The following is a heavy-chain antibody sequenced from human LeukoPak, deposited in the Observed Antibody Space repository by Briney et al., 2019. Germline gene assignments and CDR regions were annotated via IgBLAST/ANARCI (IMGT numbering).Heavy chain of an antibody. J-gene: IGHJ4*02. Sequence: ASVKVSCKASGYTFTSYYMHWVRQAPGQGLEWMGIINPSGGSTSYAQKFQGRVTITADKSTSTAYMELSSLRSEDTAVYYCTRGGLSGSYSYYFDYWGQGTLVTVSS. CDR1: GYTFTSYY. D-gene: IGHD1-26*01. CDR2: INPSGGST. V-gene: IGHV1-46*01. CDR3: TRGGLSGSYSYYFDY.